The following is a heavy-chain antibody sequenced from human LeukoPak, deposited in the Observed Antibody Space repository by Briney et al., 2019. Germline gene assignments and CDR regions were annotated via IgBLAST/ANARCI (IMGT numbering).Heavy chain of an antibody. CDR2: TSAYTGNT. CDR3: ARGDIYWDY. Sequence: ASVKVSCKASGYSFTSSGFTWVRQAPGQGLEWMGWTSAYTGNTNYAQKLQGRVTMTTVTSTTTAYMELRSLISDDTAVYYCARGDIYWDYWGQGTLVTVSS. J-gene: IGHJ4*02. V-gene: IGHV1-18*01. CDR1: GYSFTSSG.